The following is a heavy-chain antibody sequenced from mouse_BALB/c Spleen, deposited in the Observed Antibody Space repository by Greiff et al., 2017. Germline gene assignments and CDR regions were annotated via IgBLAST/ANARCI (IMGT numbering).Heavy chain of an antibody. CDR3: ARVYEGYCWFAY. V-gene: IGHV5-17*02. CDR1: GFTFSSFG. Sequence: EVQLVESGGGLVQPGGSRKLSCAASGFTFSSFGMHWVRQAPEKGLEWVAYISSGSSTIYYADTVKGRFTISRDNPKNTLYLQMTSLRSENTAMYYCARVYEGYCWFAYWGQGTLVTVSA. CDR2: ISSGSSTI. D-gene: IGHD2-3*01. J-gene: IGHJ3*01.